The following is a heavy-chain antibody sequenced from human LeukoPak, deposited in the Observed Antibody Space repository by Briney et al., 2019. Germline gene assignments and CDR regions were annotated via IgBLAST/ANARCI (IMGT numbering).Heavy chain of an antibody. CDR3: ARNVPSTGDFVY. CDR1: GYTFTSYD. V-gene: IGHV1-8*01. J-gene: IGHJ4*02. D-gene: IGHD3-10*01. CDR2: MNPNSGNT. Sequence: ASVKVSCKASGYTFTSYDINWVRQATGQGPEWMGWMNPNSGNTGYAQKFQGRVTMTRDTSISTAYMELSSLTSEDTAVYYCARNVPSTGDFVYWGQGTLVTVSS.